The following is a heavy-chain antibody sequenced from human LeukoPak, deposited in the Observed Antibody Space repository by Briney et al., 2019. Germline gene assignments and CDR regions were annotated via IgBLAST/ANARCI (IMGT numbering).Heavy chain of an antibody. Sequence: GGSLRLSCAASGFTFSSFAMSWVRQTPGQGLEWMAFMRYDGSGKYYADSVKGRFTISRDNSKNTLYLQMNSLRAEDTAVYYCAKMGSLGYSGYELDYWGQGTLVTVSS. J-gene: IGHJ4*02. CDR2: MRYDGSGK. CDR1: GFTFSSFA. D-gene: IGHD5-12*01. V-gene: IGHV3-30*02. CDR3: AKMGSLGYSGYELDY.